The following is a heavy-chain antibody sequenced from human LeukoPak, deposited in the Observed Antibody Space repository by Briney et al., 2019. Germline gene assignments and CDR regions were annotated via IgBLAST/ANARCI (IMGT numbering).Heavy chain of an antibody. J-gene: IGHJ4*02. Sequence: SQTLSLTCTVSGGSISSGSYYWSWIRQPAGKGLEWIGRIYTSGSTNYNPSLKSRVTMSVDTSKNQFSLKLSSVTAADTAVYYCARGDYYDSSGYYYRFDYWGQGTLVTVSS. V-gene: IGHV4-61*02. CDR1: GGSISSGSYY. CDR2: IYTSGST. CDR3: ARGDYYDSSGYYYRFDY. D-gene: IGHD3-22*01.